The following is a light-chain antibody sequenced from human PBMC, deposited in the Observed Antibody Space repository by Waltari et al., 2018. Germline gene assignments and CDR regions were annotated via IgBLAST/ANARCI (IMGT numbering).Light chain of an antibody. Sequence: QPGLTQPPSVSTGLSQTATLTCTGNSNNVGNHGALWLQQHQGRPPKLLSYRNNNRPSGISERFSASRSGNTASLTITGLQPEDEADYYCATWDISLNSHVFGTGTKVTVL. CDR3: ATWDISLNSHV. CDR2: RNN. J-gene: IGLJ1*01. V-gene: IGLV10-54*04. CDR1: SNNVGNHG.